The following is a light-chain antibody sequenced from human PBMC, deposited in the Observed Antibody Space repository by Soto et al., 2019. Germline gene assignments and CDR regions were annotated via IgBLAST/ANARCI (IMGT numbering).Light chain of an antibody. CDR1: ETIRGL. J-gene: IGKJ1*01. V-gene: IGKV3-11*01. CDR3: HQRQSWPRT. Sequence: IGFTQSPGTLSLSPGERATLSCRASETIRGLLAWYQHRPGQAPRLLIYQTSIRAAGIPARFSASGTGTDFTLTISDVQPEDFAVYYCHQRQSWPRTFGQGTKVDIK. CDR2: QTS.